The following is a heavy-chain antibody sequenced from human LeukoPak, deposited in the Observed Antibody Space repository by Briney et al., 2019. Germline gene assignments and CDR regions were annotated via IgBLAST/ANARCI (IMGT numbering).Heavy chain of an antibody. CDR1: GFTFKLYW. J-gene: IGHJ4*02. Sequence: GGSLRLSCAASGFTFKLYWMHWVRQVPGKGPVWVARINDDGSDTVYADSVKGRFTISRDDAKNMLFLQMNSLRAEDTAVYYCAREVIGSMVRGVNDYWGQGTLVTVSS. CDR3: AREVIGSMVRGVNDY. CDR2: INDDGSDT. V-gene: IGHV3-74*01. D-gene: IGHD3-10*01.